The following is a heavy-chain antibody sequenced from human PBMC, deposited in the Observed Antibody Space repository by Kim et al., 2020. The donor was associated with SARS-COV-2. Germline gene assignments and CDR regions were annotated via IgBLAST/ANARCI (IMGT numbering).Heavy chain of an antibody. V-gene: IGHV6-1*01. J-gene: IGHJ4*02. D-gene: IGHD6-19*01. Sequence: NDYAGSVKSRITINPDTSKNQFSLQLNSVTPEDTAVYYCAREQWLAYFDYWGQGTLVTVSS. CDR3: AREQWLAYFDY. CDR2: N.